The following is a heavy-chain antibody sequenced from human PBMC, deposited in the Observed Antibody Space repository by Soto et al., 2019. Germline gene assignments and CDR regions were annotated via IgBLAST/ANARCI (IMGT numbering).Heavy chain of an antibody. Sequence: GAPVKLSCKASGYTFTSYYMHWLGQAPGQGLEWMGIINPSGGSTSYAQKFQGRVTMTRDTSKNQISLNLRSVTAADTAVYFCVRDREYSFGLTYDIWGQATMVTV. CDR2: INPSGGST. CDR3: VRDREYSFGLTYDI. J-gene: IGHJ3*02. V-gene: IGHV1-46*01. D-gene: IGHD3-3*01. CDR1: GYTFTSYY.